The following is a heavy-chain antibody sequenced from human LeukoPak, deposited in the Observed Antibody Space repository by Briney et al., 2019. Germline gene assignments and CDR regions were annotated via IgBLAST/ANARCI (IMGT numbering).Heavy chain of an antibody. CDR2: IKSKTDGRTK. CDR1: GFTFSNAW. J-gene: IGHJ5*02. V-gene: IGHV3-15*01. Sequence: GGSLRLSCAASGFTFSNAWMSWVRQAPGKGLEWVGRIKSKTDGRTKDYAAPVKGSITISRDDSKNTMYLQMNSLKTEDTAVYYCTTVVVAATGFDPWGQGTLVTVSS. CDR3: TTVVVAATGFDP. D-gene: IGHD2-15*01.